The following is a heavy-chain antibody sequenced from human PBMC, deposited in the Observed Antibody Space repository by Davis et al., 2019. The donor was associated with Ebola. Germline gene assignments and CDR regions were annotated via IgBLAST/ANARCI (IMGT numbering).Heavy chain of an antibody. CDR2: MSSSSSYI. D-gene: IGHD1-26*01. J-gene: IGHJ3*02. V-gene: IGHV3-11*06. CDR3: ARLRGVVGAGHAFDI. Sequence: GESLKISCAASGFTCSDYYMSWIRQAPGKGLEWVSYMSSSSSYIYYADSAKGRFTISRDNAKNSLYLQMNSLRAEDTAVYYCARLRGVVGAGHAFDIWGQGTMVTVSS. CDR1: GFTCSDYY.